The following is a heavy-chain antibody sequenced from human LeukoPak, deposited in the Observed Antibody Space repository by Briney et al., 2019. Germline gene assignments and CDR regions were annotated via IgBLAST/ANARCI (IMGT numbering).Heavy chain of an antibody. CDR2: INHSGST. D-gene: IGHD3-10*01. Sequence: SETLSLTCAVYGGSFSGYYWSWIRQPPGKGLEWIGEINHSGSTNYNPSLKSRVTISVDTSKNQFSLKLSSVTAADTAMYFCARGGFYGHPFEFGGQGILVIVSA. CDR1: GGSFSGYY. V-gene: IGHV4-34*01. CDR3: ARGGFYGHPFEF. J-gene: IGHJ4*02.